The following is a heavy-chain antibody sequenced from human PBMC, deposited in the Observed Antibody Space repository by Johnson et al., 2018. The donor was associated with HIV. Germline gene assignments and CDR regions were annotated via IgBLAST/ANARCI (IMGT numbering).Heavy chain of an antibody. Sequence: VQLVESGGGVVRPGGSLRLSCAASGFIFDDYAMHWVRQAPGKGLEWVSVISWNGGSTYYADSVEGRFTITRDNVKNSLYMQMNSLRVEDTAVYFCARDYRGALDIWGQGTMVTVSS. CDR1: GFIFDDYA. V-gene: IGHV3-43D*03. CDR2: ISWNGGST. CDR3: ARDYRGALDI. D-gene: IGHD4-11*01. J-gene: IGHJ3*02.